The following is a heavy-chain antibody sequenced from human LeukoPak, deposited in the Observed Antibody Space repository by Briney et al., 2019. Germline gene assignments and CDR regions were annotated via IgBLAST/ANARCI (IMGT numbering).Heavy chain of an antibody. J-gene: IGHJ3*02. CDR2: ISYDGSNK. D-gene: IGHD3-3*01. V-gene: IGHV3-30-3*01. CDR3: ARDHSVLRFLEWFPDAFDI. CDR1: GFTFSSYA. Sequence: GRSLRLSCAASGFTFSSYAMHWVRQAPGKGLEWVAVISYDGSNKYYADSVKGRFTISRDNSKNTLYLQMNSLRAEDTAVYYCARDHSVLRFLEWFPDAFDIWGQGTMVTVSS.